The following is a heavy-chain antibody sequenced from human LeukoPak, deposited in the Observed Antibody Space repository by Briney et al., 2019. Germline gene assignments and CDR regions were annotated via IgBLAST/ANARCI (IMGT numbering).Heavy chain of an antibody. Sequence: GESLKISCKGSGYSFTSYWIGWVRQMPGKGLEWMGIIYPGDSDTRYSPSFQGQVTISADKSISTAYLQWSSLKASDTAMYYCALXREAEGDWFDPWGQGTLVXVSS. CDR3: ALXREAEGDWFDP. CDR2: IYPGDSDT. CDR1: GYSFTSYW. V-gene: IGHV5-51*01. J-gene: IGHJ5*02. D-gene: IGHD3-16*01.